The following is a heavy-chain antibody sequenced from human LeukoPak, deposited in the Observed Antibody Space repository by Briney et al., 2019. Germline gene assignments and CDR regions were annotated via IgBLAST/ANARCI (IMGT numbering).Heavy chain of an antibody. V-gene: IGHV1-2*02. CDR2: IDRSTGT. J-gene: IGHJ5*02. CDR1: GYTFSDYY. CDR3: ASTMTTDTNWFDP. D-gene: IGHD4-17*01. Sequence: ASVKVSCKASGYTFSDYYMHWVRQAPGQGLEWMGWIDRSTGTKYAQKFQGRVTMTRDTSISTAYMELSRLRSDDTAVYYCASTMTTDTNWFDPWGQGTLVTVSS.